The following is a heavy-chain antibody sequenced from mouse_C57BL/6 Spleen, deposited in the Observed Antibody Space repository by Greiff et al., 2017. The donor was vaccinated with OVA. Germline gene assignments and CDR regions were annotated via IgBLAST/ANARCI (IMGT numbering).Heavy chain of an antibody. CDR3: ARGGTYYGNDGYFDV. V-gene: IGHV1-82*01. Sequence: VQLQQSGPELVKPGASVKISCTASGYAFSSSWMNWVKQRPGKGLEWIGRIYPGDGDTNYNGKFKGKATLTADKSSSTAYMQLSSLTSEDSAGYFCARGGTYYGNDGYFDVWGTGTTVTVSS. CDR1: GYAFSSSW. D-gene: IGHD2-9*01. J-gene: IGHJ1*03. CDR2: IYPGDGDT.